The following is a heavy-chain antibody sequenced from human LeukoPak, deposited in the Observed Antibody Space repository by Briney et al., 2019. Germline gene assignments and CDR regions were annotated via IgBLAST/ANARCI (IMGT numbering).Heavy chain of an antibody. J-gene: IGHJ4*02. Sequence: PSQTLSLTCAVSGGSISSGGYSWSWIRQPPGKDLEWIGYIYQNGNTYYNLSLKSRVTISVDRSKNQFSLNLSSVTAADTAVYYCGRGGIAAAASGIDYWGQGTLVAVSS. CDR2: IYQNGNT. V-gene: IGHV4-30-2*01. CDR3: GRGGIAAAASGIDY. D-gene: IGHD6-13*01. CDR1: GGSISSGGYS.